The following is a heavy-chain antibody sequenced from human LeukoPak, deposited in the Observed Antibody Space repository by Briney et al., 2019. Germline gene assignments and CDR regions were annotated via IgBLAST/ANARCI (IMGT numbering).Heavy chain of an antibody. Sequence: SETLSLTCTVPGGSISSYYWSWIRQPPGKGLEWIGYIYYSGSTNYNPSLKSRVTISVDTSKNQFSLKLSSVTAADTAVYYCARHRADCSGGSCYSFYYFDYWGQGTLVTVSS. CDR3: ARHRADCSGGSCYSFYYFDY. CDR2: IYYSGST. J-gene: IGHJ4*02. CDR1: GGSISSYY. V-gene: IGHV4-59*08. D-gene: IGHD2-15*01.